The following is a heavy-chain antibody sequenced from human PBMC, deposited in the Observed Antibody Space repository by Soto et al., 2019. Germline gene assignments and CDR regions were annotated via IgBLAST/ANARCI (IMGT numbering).Heavy chain of an antibody. CDR1: GFTFSTYY. V-gene: IGHV3-7*03. CDR2: IKEDGSEK. D-gene: IGHD3-16*01. J-gene: IGHJ6*02. CDR3: ARVGGPGMDV. Sequence: GSLILSCAASGFTFSTYYMSWVRQAPGKGLEWVANIKEDGSEKYYVDSVRGRFTISRDNAKNSLSLQMTSLRAEDTAVCYCARVGGPGMDVWGQGTTVTVSS.